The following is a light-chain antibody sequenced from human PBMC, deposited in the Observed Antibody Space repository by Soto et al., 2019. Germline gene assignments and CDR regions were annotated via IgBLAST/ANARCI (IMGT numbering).Light chain of an antibody. CDR1: HSLNNN. CDR3: QQYNEWPHT. CDR2: GTS. J-gene: IGKJ4*01. Sequence: EIVMTQSPATLSVSPGERATLSCRASHSLNNNLAWYQQKPGQSPRLLIYGTSTRATGVPARFSGARSGTEFTLTISRLQSEDSAVYYCQQYNEWPHTFGGGTKVEIK. V-gene: IGKV3-15*01.